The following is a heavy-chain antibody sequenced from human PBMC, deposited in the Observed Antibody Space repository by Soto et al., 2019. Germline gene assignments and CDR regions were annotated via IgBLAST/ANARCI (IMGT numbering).Heavy chain of an antibody. CDR2: IYYSGST. J-gene: IGHJ4*02. Sequence: PSETLSLTCTVSGGSISSYYWSWIRQPPGKGLEWIGYIYYSGSTNYNPSLKSRVTISVDTSKNQFSLKLSSVTAADTAVYYCARYSSSWYGIDYWGQGTLVTVS. D-gene: IGHD6-13*01. CDR3: ARYSSSWYGIDY. CDR1: GGSISSYY. V-gene: IGHV4-59*01.